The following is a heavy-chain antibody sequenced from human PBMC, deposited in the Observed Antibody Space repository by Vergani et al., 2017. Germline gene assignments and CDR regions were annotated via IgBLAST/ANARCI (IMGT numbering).Heavy chain of an antibody. CDR2: IWYDGSNK. J-gene: IGHJ4*02. D-gene: IGHD3-16*01. CDR3: AKHFRGWGIDY. Sequence: QVQLVESGGGVVQPGRSLRLSCAASGYRFSSYGMNWVRQAPGKGLEWVAVIWYDGSNKYYADSVKGRFTISRDNSQNTVNLQMNSLRVDDTATYYCAKHFRGWGIDYWGQGTQVIVSS. V-gene: IGHV3-33*06. CDR1: GYRFSSYG.